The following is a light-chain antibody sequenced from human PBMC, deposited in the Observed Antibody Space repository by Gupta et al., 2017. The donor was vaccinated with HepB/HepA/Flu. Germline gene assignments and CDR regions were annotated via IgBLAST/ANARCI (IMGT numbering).Light chain of an antibody. CDR2: DVS. Sequence: TGTSSDVGGYNFVSWYQQHPGKAPKLIIYDVSNRPSGVSNRFSGSKSGNTASLTISGLQAEDEADYYCSSYTSSGHYVFGTGTKVTVL. CDR3: SSYTSSGHYV. V-gene: IGLV2-14*03. CDR1: SSDVGGYNF. J-gene: IGLJ1*01.